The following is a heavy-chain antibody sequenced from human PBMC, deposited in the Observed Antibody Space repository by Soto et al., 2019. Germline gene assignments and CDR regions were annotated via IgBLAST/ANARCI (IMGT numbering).Heavy chain of an antibody. V-gene: IGHV1-3*01. CDR2: INAGNGNT. CDR1: GYTFTSYA. D-gene: IGHD6-19*01. J-gene: IGHJ5*02. Sequence: QVQLVQSGAEVKKPGASVKVSCKASGYTFTSYAMHWVRQAPGQRLEWMGWINAGNGNTKYSQKFQGRVTITRDTSASTAYMELSSLRSEDTAVDYCARSRVSHTYSSGWLQRDWFDPWGQGTLVTVSS. CDR3: ARSRVSHTYSSGWLQRDWFDP.